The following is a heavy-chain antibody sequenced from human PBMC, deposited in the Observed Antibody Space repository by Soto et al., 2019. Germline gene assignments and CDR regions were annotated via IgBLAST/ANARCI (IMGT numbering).Heavy chain of an antibody. D-gene: IGHD2-21*01. CDR3: ARTGDGCYDYFDY. CDR1: GDSISSGGYY. Sequence: QVQLQESGPGLVKPSQTLSLTCTVSGDSISSGGYYWSWIRQHPGKGLEWIGYIYYSGSTYYNPSLENRVTISVDTSKHQFSLRLSSVTAADTAVYYCARTGDGCYDYFDYWGQGTLVTVSS. J-gene: IGHJ4*02. CDR2: IYYSGST. V-gene: IGHV4-31*03.